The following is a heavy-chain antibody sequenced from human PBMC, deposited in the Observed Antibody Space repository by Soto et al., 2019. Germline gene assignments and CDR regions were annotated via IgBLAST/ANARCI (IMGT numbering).Heavy chain of an antibody. CDR1: GFTFSNYG. V-gene: IGHV3-30*03. D-gene: IGHD3-3*01. CDR2: ISYDGSNR. CDR3: ARYYGVRDPYYFDY. J-gene: IGHJ4*02. Sequence: GGSLRLSCAASGFTFSNYGMHWVRQAPGKGLEWVAVISYDGSNRYYADSVKGRFTISRDNSKNTLYLQMNSLRAEDTAVYYCARYYGVRDPYYFDYWGQGTLVTVSS.